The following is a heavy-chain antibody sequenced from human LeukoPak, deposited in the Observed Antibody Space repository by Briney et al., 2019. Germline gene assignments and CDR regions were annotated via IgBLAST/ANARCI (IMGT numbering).Heavy chain of an antibody. J-gene: IGHJ4*02. D-gene: IGHD6-13*01. CDR2: IHYSGST. V-gene: IGHV4-59*08. Sequence: SETLSLTCTVSGGSINNYYWSWIRQPPGKGLEWIGSIHYSGSTNYNPSLKSRVTISIDTSKNQFSLKLSSVTAADTAVYYCARPDSSTWKFVYWGQGTLVTVSS. CDR1: GGSINNYY. CDR3: ARPDSSTWKFVY.